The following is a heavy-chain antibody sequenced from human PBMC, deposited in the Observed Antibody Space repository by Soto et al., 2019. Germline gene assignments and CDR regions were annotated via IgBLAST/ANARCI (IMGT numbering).Heavy chain of an antibody. Sequence: HPGGSLRLSCAASGFTFSSYAMSWVRQAPGKGLEWVSAISGSGGSTYHADSVKGRFTISRDNSKNTLYLQMNSLRAEDTAVYYCAKGDIVVVPAAIRSLPGSRFDPWGQGTLVTVSS. V-gene: IGHV3-23*01. CDR3: AKGDIVVVPAAIRSLPGSRFDP. J-gene: IGHJ5*02. CDR2: ISGSGGST. CDR1: GFTFSSYA. D-gene: IGHD2-2*02.